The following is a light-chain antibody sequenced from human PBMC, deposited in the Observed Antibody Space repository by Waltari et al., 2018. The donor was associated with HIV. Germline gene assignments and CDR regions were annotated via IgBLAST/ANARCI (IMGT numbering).Light chain of an antibody. CDR2: WAS. CDR3: QQYYTTPRGFT. J-gene: IGKJ3*01. CDR1: RSVLYSSNNKNY. V-gene: IGKV4-1*01. Sequence: DIVMTQSPDSLAVSLGERATINCKSSRSVLYSSNNKNYLAWYQQKPGQPPKLLIYWASTRESGVPDRFSGSGSGTDFTLTISSLHAEDVAVYYCQQYYTTPRGFTFGPGTKVDI.